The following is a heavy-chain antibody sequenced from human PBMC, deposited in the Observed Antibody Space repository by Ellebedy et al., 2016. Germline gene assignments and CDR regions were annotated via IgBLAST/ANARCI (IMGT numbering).Heavy chain of an antibody. D-gene: IGHD3-10*01. CDR1: GFTISNYA. J-gene: IGHJ4*02. CDR2: ISASGDRT. Sequence: GGSLRLSCAASGFTISNYAMSWVRQTPGKGLEWVSAISASGDRTHYPDSVRGRLTISRDISKNTLYLQMNRLPAEDTAVYYCARETWFGELLSVEYWGQGTLVTVSS. CDR3: ARETWFGELLSVEY. V-gene: IGHV3-23*01.